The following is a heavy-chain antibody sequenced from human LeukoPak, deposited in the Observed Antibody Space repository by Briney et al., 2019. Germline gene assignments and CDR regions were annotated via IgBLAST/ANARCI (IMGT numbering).Heavy chain of an antibody. D-gene: IGHD4-17*01. CDR3: ARDAGTVTTNYYGMDV. V-gene: IGHV1-18*01. CDR2: ISAYNGNT. Sequence: GASVKVSCKASGYTFTSYGISWVRQAPGQGLEWMGWISAYNGNTNYAQKLQGRVTMTTDTSTSTAYMELRSLRSDDTAVYYCARDAGTVTTNYYGMDVWGQGTTVTVSS. CDR1: GYTFTSYG. J-gene: IGHJ6*02.